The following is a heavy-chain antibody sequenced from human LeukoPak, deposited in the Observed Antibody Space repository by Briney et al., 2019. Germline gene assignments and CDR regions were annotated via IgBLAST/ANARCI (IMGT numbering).Heavy chain of an antibody. V-gene: IGHV1-69*13. CDR3: ARLPPWQDALSDAFDI. D-gene: IGHD2/OR15-2a*01. Sequence: SVKVSCKASGYTFTSYYMHWVRQAPGQGLEWMGGIIPIFGTANYAQKFQGRVTITADESTSTAYMELSSLRSEDTAVYYCARLPPWQDALSDAFDIWGQGTMVTVSS. J-gene: IGHJ3*02. CDR1: GYTFTSYY. CDR2: IIPIFGTA.